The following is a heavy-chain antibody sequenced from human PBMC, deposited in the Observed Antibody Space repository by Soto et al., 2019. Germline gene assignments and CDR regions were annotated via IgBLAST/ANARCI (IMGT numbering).Heavy chain of an antibody. J-gene: IGHJ3*02. Sequence: GGSLRLSCAASGFTFSSYAMSWVRQAPGKGLEWVSAISGSGGSTYYADSVKGRFTISRDNSKNTLYLQMNSMRAEDTAVYYCAKDRVVRGVTDAFDIWGQGTMVTVSS. CDR2: ISGSGGST. D-gene: IGHD3-10*01. CDR1: GFTFSSYA. CDR3: AKDRVVRGVTDAFDI. V-gene: IGHV3-23*01.